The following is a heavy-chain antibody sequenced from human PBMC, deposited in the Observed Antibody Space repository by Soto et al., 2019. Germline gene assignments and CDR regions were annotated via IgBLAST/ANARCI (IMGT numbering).Heavy chain of an antibody. CDR2: IYTSGST. D-gene: IGHD6-6*01. CDR3: ARWASSSHYYYGMDV. CDR1: GCSISSYY. V-gene: IGHV4-4*07. J-gene: IGHJ6*02. Sequence: SETLSLTCSVSGCSISSYYWSWIRQPAGKGLEWIGRIYTSGSTNYHPSLKSRVTMSGDTSKNQFSLKLSSVTAADTAVYYCARWASSSHYYYGMDVWGQGTTVTVSS.